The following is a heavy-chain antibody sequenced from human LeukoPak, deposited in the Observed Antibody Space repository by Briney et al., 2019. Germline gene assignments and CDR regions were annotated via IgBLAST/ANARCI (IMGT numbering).Heavy chain of an antibody. Sequence: SETLSLTCAVYGGSISGYYWSWIRQPPGKGLEWIGELNHSGSTNYNPSLKSRVTISVDTSKNQFSLKLSSVTAADTAVYYCARGRYYDFWSGYYHYYYYYMDVWGKGTTVTVSS. CDR2: LNHSGST. CDR3: ARGRYYDFWSGYYHYYYYYMDV. CDR1: GGSISGYY. D-gene: IGHD3-3*01. V-gene: IGHV4-34*01. J-gene: IGHJ6*03.